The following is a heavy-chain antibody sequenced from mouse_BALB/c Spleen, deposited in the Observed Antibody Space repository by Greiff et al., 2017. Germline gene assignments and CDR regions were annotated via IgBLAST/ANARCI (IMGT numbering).Heavy chain of an antibody. D-gene: IGHD2-14*01. V-gene: IGHV2-6-7*01. J-gene: IGHJ2*01. CDR1: GFSLTGYG. CDR3: ARAYYRYYFDY. Sequence: VQLQESGPGLVAPSQSLSITCTVSGFSLTGYGVNWVRQPPGKGLEWLGMIWGDGSTDYNSALKSRLSISKDNSKSQVFLKMNSLQTDDTARYYCARAYYRYYFDYWGQGTTLTVSS. CDR2: IWGDGST.